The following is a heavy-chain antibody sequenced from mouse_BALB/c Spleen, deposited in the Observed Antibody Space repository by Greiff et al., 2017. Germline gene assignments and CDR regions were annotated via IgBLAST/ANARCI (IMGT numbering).Heavy chain of an antibody. V-gene: IGHV3-6*02. CDR3: ARGVLGGDY. CDR1: GYSITSGYY. Sequence: VQLKESGPGLVKPSQSLSLTCSVTGYSITSGYYWNWIRQFPGNKLEWMGYISYDGSNNYNPSLKNRISITRDTSKNQFFLKLNSVTTEDTATYYCARGVLGGDYWGQGTSVTVSS. CDR2: ISYDGSN. D-gene: IGHD4-1*01. J-gene: IGHJ4*01.